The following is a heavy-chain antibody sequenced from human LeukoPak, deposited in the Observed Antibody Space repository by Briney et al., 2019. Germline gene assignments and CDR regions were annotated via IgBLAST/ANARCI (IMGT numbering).Heavy chain of an antibody. J-gene: IGHJ4*02. CDR2: ITGSGANA. CDR1: GFTFSSHG. D-gene: IGHD5-18*01. V-gene: IGHV3-21*01. Sequence: GGSLRLSRAASGFTFSSHGMNWVRQAPGKGLEWVSGITGSGANAYYADSVKGRFTISRDNAKNSLYLQMNSLRAEDTAVYYCAPSPAMVPGFDYWGQGTLVTVSS. CDR3: APSPAMVPGFDY.